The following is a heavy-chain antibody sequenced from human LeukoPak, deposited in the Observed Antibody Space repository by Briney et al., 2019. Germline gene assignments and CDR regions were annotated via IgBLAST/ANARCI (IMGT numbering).Heavy chain of an antibody. D-gene: IGHD3-9*01. CDR3: AKTGGNNILTGHSFDP. V-gene: IGHV3-23*01. CDR1: GFTFSSYG. Sequence: PGGSLRLSCAASGFTFSSYGMSWVRQAPGKGLEWVSAISGSGGSTYYADSVKGRFTISRDNSKNTLYLQMNSLRAEDTAVYYCAKTGGNNILTGHSFDPWGQGTLVTVSS. CDR2: ISGSGGST. J-gene: IGHJ5*02.